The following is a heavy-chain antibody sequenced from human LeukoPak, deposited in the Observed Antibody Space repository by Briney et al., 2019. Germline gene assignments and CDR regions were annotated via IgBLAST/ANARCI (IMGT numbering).Heavy chain of an antibody. CDR3: AGHSNWDWFDP. V-gene: IGHV3-48*04. D-gene: IGHD6-13*01. J-gene: IGHJ5*02. CDR2: ISSSGSTI. CDR1: GFTFSSYG. Sequence: SGGSLRLSCAASGFTFSSYGMHWVRQAPGKGLEWVSYISSSGSTIYYADSVKGRFAISRDNAKNSLYLQMNSLRAEDTAVYYCAGHSNWDWFDPWGQGTLVTVSS.